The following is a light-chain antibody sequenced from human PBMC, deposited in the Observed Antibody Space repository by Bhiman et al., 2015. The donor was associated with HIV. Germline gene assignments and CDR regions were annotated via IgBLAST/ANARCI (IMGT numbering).Light chain of an antibody. V-gene: IGLV1-51*01. CDR2: DND. CDR1: SSNIGNNY. CDR3: QAYDSSLGGHWV. J-gene: IGLJ3*02. Sequence: QSVLTQPPSVSAAPGQKVTISCSGSSSNIGNNYVSWYQQLPGTAPKLLIYDNDKRPSGIPDRFSGSKSGTSATLGITGLQAEDEADYYCQAYDSSLGGHWVSGGGTKLTVL.